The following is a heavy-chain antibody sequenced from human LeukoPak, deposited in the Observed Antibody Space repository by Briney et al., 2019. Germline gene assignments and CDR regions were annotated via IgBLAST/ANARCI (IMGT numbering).Heavy chain of an antibody. CDR1: GGTFSSYA. D-gene: IGHD1-26*01. Sequence: SVKVSCKASGGTFSSYAISWVRQAPGQGLEWMGRIIPILGIANYAQKFQGRVTITADKSTSTAYMELSSLRSEDTAVYYCARSDSLKWELLRFDYWGQGTLVTVSS. J-gene: IGHJ4*02. CDR3: ARSDSLKWELLRFDY. CDR2: IIPILGIA. V-gene: IGHV1-69*04.